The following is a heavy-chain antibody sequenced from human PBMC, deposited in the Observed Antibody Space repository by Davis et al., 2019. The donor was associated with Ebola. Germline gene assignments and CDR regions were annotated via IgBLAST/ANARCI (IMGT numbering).Heavy chain of an antibody. CDR2: IYYNGNT. D-gene: IGHD3-16*01. CDR1: GGSVRRDS. J-gene: IGHJ5*02. CDR3: AREGGDTNADGWFDP. V-gene: IGHV4-59*02. Sequence: SETLSLICNVSGGSVRRDSWAWIRQPPGKGLEWIGNIYYNGNTVYNPSLSSRVTISAAPSKNHFSLKLTSVTAADTALYYCAREGGDTNADGWFDPWGQGTLVTVSS.